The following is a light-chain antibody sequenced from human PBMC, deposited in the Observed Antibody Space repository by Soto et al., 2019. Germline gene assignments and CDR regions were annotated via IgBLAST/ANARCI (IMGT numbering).Light chain of an antibody. CDR1: SSDIGAHNY. J-gene: IGLJ2*01. CDR2: DVN. CDR3: TSWTTSTTMI. Sequence: QAVVTQPASVSGSPGQSITISCTGTSSDIGAHNYVSWYQQHPGKAPKLMIYDVNIRPSGVSNRFSGSKSGNTASLTISGLQAEDEADYYCTSWTTSTTMIFGGGTKLTVL. V-gene: IGLV2-14*03.